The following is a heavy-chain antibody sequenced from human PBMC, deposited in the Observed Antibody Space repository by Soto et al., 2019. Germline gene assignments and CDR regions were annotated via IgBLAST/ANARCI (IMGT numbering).Heavy chain of an antibody. V-gene: IGHV3-23*01. CDR2: ISGSGGST. D-gene: IGHD3-22*01. Sequence: GGSLRLSCAASGFTFSSYVMSWVRQAPGKGLEWVSAISGSGGSTYYADSVKGRFTISRDNSKNTLYLQMNSLRAEDTAVYYCAKDLEGGWESYYYDSSGYFDYWGQGTLVTVSS. J-gene: IGHJ4*02. CDR3: AKDLEGGWESYYYDSSGYFDY. CDR1: GFTFSSYV.